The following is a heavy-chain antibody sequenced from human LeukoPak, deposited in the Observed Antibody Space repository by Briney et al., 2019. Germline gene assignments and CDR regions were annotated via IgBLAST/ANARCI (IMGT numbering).Heavy chain of an antibody. V-gene: IGHV4-59*01. D-gene: IGHD6-25*01. J-gene: IGHJ4*02. Sequence: SETLSLTCTVSGGSISSYYWCWIRQPPGKGLEWIANIYHTGSTNYNPSLSGRVTISIDTAKNQFSLKLTSVTAADTAVYYCARRGRNSSGWQDYLWGQGTLVTVSS. CDR2: IYHTGST. CDR3: ARRGRNSSGWQDYL. CDR1: GGSISSYY.